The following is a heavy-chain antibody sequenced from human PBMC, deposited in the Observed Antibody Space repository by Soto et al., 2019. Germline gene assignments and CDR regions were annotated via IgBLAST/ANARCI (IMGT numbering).Heavy chain of an antibody. J-gene: IGHJ5*01. CDR1: GFSLSTFD. D-gene: IGHD3-16*01. CDR3: VKWGWLDF. V-gene: IGHV3-23*01. Sequence: EVPLLESGGGLVQPGGSLRLSCAASGFSLSTFDMSWVRQAPGRGLEWVSFISDDSSRTYYADAVKGRFTISRDNSKHTLYLQMNSLTAEDTAVYACVKWGWLDFWGQGTLVTVSS. CDR2: ISDDSSRT.